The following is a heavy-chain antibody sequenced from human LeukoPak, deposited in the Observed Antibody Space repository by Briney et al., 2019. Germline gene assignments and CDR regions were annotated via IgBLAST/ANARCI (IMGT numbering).Heavy chain of an antibody. Sequence: ASVKVSCKTSGYTFTTYGISWVRQAPGQGLEWMGWSSPNNGNRNYAQKFQGRVTITADESTSTAYMELSSLRSEDTAVYYCARSIIHYVWGSYRYPKEENHFDYWGQGTLVTVSS. CDR2: SSPNNGNR. CDR3: ARSIIHYVWGSYRYPKEENHFDY. V-gene: IGHV1-18*01. D-gene: IGHD3-16*02. CDR1: GYTFTTYG. J-gene: IGHJ4*02.